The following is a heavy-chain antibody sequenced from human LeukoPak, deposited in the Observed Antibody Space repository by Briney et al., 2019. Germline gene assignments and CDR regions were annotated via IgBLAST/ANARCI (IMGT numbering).Heavy chain of an antibody. CDR1: GFTVSSNY. CDR3: ARGAGYNYPYYFDY. Sequence: GGSLRLSCAASGFTVSSNYMNWVRQAPGKGLEWVSVIYGGGNIYYADSVKGRFTIPRDNSKNTLYLQMNSLRAEDTAVYYCARGAGYNYPYYFDYWGQGTLVTVSS. D-gene: IGHD5-24*01. J-gene: IGHJ4*02. CDR2: IYGGGNI. V-gene: IGHV3-53*01.